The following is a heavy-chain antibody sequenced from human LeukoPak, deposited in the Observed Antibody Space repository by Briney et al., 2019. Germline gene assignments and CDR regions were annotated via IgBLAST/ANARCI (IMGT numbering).Heavy chain of an antibody. CDR2: IRYDGSNK. V-gene: IGHV3-30*02. J-gene: IGHJ4*02. Sequence: PGGSLRLSCAASGFTFSSYGMHRVRQAPGKGLEWVAFIRYDGSNKYYADSVKGRFTISRDNSKNTLYLQMNSLRAEDTAVYYCAKDLKGYCSSTSCYTGIDYWGQGTLVTVSS. CDR3: AKDLKGYCSSTSCYTGIDY. D-gene: IGHD2-2*02. CDR1: GFTFSSYG.